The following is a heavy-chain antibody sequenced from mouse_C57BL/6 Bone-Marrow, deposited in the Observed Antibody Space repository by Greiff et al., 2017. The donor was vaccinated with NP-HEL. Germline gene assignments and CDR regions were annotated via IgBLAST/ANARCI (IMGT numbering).Heavy chain of an antibody. V-gene: IGHV1-82*01. CDR2: LYPGDGDT. J-gene: IGHJ3*01. CDR3: ERSAIYYDYDAGAWFAY. Sequence: QVQLQQSGPELVKPGASVKISCKASGYAFSSSWMNWVKQRPGKGLEWIGRLYPGDGDTNYTGKFKGKATLTADKSSSTAYMQLSSLPSENSALSFCERSAIYYDYDAGAWFAYWGQGTLVTVSA. CDR1: GYAFSSSW. D-gene: IGHD2-4*01.